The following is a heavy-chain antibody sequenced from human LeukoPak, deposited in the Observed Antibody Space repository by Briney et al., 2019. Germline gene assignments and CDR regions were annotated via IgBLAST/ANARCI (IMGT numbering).Heavy chain of an antibody. Sequence: PGGSLRLSCAGSGFTFSSYEMNWVRQAPGKGLEWVSYISSSGSTRYYADSVKGRFTVSRDNAKNSLYLQMNSLRAEDTAVYYCARADGDMWRYGSGSYYKEYDYWGQGTLVTVSS. CDR2: ISSSGSTR. CDR3: ARADGDMWRYGSGSYYKEYDY. D-gene: IGHD3-10*01. V-gene: IGHV3-48*03. CDR1: GFTFSSYE. J-gene: IGHJ4*02.